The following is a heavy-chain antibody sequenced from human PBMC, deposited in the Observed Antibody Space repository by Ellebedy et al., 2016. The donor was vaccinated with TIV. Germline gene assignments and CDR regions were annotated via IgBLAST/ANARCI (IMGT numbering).Heavy chain of an antibody. CDR1: GFSFRSYW. CDR3: ARRGSYGDYAVQINSWLDT. D-gene: IGHD4-17*01. V-gene: IGHV3-7*01. Sequence: GGSLRLSCAASGFSFRSYWMSWVRQAPGKGLEWVANIYQDGSDQYYVDSVKGRFTISRDNVNKSLFLQMNSLRVEDTAVYYCARRGSYGDYAVQINSWLDTWGQGTLVTVYS. J-gene: IGHJ5*02. CDR2: IYQDGSDQ.